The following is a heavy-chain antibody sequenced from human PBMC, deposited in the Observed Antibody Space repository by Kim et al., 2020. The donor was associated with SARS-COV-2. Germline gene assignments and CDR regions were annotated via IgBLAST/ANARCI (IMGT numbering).Heavy chain of an antibody. V-gene: IGHV1-46*01. CDR3: ASWGSSGWYSGAYYYYGMDV. CDR2: INPSGGST. CDR1: GYTFTSYY. Sequence: ASVKVSCKASGYTFTSYYMHWVRQAPGQGLEWMGIINPSGGSTSYAQKFQGRVTMTRDTSTSTVYMELSSLRSEDTAVYYCASWGSSGWYSGAYYYYGMDVWGQGTTVTVSS. J-gene: IGHJ6*02. D-gene: IGHD6-19*01.